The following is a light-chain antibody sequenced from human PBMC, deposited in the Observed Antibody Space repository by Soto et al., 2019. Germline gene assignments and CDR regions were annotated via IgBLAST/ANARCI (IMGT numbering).Light chain of an antibody. J-gene: IGKJ2*01. Sequence: EIVLTQSPGTLSLSPGESATLSCRASQSVSSGQVAWYQQKPGQAPRLLIHGASSRATGIPDRFSGVGSETDFTLTISRLEPEDFAVYSCQRYGTSPHTFGQGTKLEIK. V-gene: IGKV3-20*01. CDR3: QRYGTSPHT. CDR1: QSVSSGQ. CDR2: GAS.